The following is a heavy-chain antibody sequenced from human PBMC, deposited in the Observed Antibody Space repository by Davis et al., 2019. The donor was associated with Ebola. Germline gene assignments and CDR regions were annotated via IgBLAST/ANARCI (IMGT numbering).Heavy chain of an antibody. CDR2: ISSSASYK. D-gene: IGHD4-23*01. V-gene: IGHV3-21*05. CDR1: GFIFRSYS. J-gene: IGHJ4*02. CDR3: AQQLGDYGGNALRY. Sequence: PGGSLRLSCAASGFIFRSYSMNWIRQAPGKGPEWVSSISSSASYKNYADSVKGRFTISRDDAKKSLYLQMDSLRAEDTAVYYCAQQLGDYGGNALRYWGQGTLVTVSS.